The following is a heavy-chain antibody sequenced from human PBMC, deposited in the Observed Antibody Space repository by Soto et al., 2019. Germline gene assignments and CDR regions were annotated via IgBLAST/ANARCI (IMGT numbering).Heavy chain of an antibody. J-gene: IGHJ3*02. CDR3: ARDAGYQLTGAFDI. D-gene: IGHD2-2*01. CDR1: GGSISTYY. V-gene: IGHV4-59*01. Sequence: QVQVQESGPGLVKPSETLSLTCTVSGGSISTYYWSWIRQPPGKGLEWIGYVTYSGGPTYIPSLKRRVTISVDTSNKYSLNLTSVTAADTAVYYCARDAGYQLTGAFDIWCQGTMVTVSS. CDR2: VTYSGGP.